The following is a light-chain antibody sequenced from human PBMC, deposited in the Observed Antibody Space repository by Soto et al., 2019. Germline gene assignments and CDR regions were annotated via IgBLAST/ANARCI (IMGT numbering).Light chain of an antibody. Sequence: DIVVTQSPATLSASPGERVTLSCRASQFVSSRLAWYQQRPGQVPGLVIYDTSTRAPGISARFSGSGSGTEFTLTISSLQSEDFAVYYCQEYIQWPPGMFGPGTTVDIK. CDR1: QFVSSR. J-gene: IGKJ1*01. CDR2: DTS. V-gene: IGKV3-15*01. CDR3: QEYIQWPPGM.